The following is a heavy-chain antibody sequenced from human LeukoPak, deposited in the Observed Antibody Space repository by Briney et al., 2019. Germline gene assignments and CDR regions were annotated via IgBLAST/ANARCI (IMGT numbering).Heavy chain of an antibody. J-gene: IGHJ4*02. CDR1: GVSISSYY. V-gene: IGHV4-4*07. CDR2: IYTSGGT. D-gene: IGHD1-26*01. Sequence: SETLSLTCTVSGVSISSYYWSWIRQPAGKGLKWIGGIYTSGGTNYNPSLKSRVTMSVVTSKNQFSLKPSSVAAADTAVYYCAGVRIVGAPSFDYWGQGTLVTVSS. CDR3: AGVRIVGAPSFDY.